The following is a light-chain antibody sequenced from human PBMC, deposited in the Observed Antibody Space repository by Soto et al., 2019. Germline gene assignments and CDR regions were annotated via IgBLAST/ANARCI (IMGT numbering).Light chain of an antibody. V-gene: IGKV1-5*03. CDR3: QQYNSYWT. Sequence: DIQMTQSPSTLSASVGDRVTITCRASQSISSWLAWYQQKPGKAPKLLIYKASSLESGVPSRFSGSGSGTEFTLPISGLQPDDFATYYCQQYNSYWTFGQGTKVEIK. CDR1: QSISSW. J-gene: IGKJ1*01. CDR2: KAS.